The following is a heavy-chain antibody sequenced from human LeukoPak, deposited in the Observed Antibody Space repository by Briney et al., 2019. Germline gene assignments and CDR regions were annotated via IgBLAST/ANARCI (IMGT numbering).Heavy chain of an antibody. J-gene: IGHJ4*02. V-gene: IGHV1-8*01. D-gene: IGHD1-1*01. CDR3: ARAKRTAPNVYYFDY. CDR1: GYTFTSYD. CDR2: MNPNSGNT. Sequence: ASVKVSCKASGYTFTSYDINWVRQATGQGLEWMGWMNPNSGNTGYAQKFQGRVTMTRNTSISTAYMELNSLRSEDTAVYYCARAKRTAPNVYYFDYWGQGTLVTVSS.